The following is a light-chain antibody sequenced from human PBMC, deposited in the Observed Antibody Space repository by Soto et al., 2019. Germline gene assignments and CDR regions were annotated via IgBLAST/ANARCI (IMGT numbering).Light chain of an antibody. Sequence: DIQMTQSPSSLSASIGDRVTITCRASQSISSYLNWFQQKPGEAPKLLIQAASSLQSGVPSRFSVSGSGTDFTLTINSLQPEDFAVYYCQQSYSAPVTFGQGTKV. V-gene: IGKV1-39*01. J-gene: IGKJ2*01. CDR3: QQSYSAPVT. CDR2: AAS. CDR1: QSISSY.